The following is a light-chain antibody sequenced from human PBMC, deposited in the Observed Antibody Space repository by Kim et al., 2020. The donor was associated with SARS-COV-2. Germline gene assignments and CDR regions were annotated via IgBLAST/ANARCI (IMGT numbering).Light chain of an antibody. CDR2: GAS. J-gene: IGKJ1*01. V-gene: IGKV3-20*01. Sequence: LPPGERATLSGRASQSVSSGHLAWYQQKPGQAPRLLIYGASTRATGIPDRFSGGGSGTDFTLTISRLEPEDFAVFYCQKYGSTWTFGQGTKVDIK. CDR3: QKYGSTWT. CDR1: QSVSSGH.